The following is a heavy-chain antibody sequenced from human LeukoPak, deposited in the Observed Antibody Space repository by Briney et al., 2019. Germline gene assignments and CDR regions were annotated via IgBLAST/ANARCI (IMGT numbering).Heavy chain of an antibody. CDR3: ARRSGWYRGGYFDY. V-gene: IGHV4-34*01. D-gene: IGHD6-19*01. J-gene: IGHJ4*02. CDR2: INHSGST. Sequence: SETLSLTCAVYGGSFSGYYWSWIRQPPGKGLEWIGEINHSGSTNYNPSLKSRVTISVDTSKNQFSLKLSSATAADTAVYYCARRSGWYRGGYFDYWGQGTLVTVSS. CDR1: GGSFSGYY.